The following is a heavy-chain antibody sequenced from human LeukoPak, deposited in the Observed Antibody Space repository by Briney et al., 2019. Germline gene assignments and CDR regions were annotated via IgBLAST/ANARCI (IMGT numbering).Heavy chain of an antibody. CDR1: GYSISSGYY. V-gene: IGHV4-38-2*02. CDR3: ARDRAGPFDY. CDR2: IFHSGST. Sequence: SETLSLTCTVSGYSISSGYYWGWIRQPPGKGLEWIGSIFHSGSTYYNPSLKSRVAISVDTSKNQFSLKLSSVTAADTAVYYCARDRAGPFDYWGQGTLVTVSS. J-gene: IGHJ4*02.